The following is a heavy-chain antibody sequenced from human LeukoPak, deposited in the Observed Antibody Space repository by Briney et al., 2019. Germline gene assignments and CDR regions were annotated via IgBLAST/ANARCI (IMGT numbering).Heavy chain of an antibody. CDR2: INPSGGST. CDR1: GYTFTSYY. V-gene: IGHV1-46*01. D-gene: IGHD6-13*01. CDR3: ATPSPYSSSWYRHYYYGMDV. Sequence: GASVKVSCKASGYTFTSYYMHWVRQAPGQGLEWMGIINPSGGSTSYAQKFQGRVTMTRDTSTSTVYMELSSLRSEDTAEYYCATPSPYSSSWYRHYYYGMDVWGQGTTVTVSS. J-gene: IGHJ6*02.